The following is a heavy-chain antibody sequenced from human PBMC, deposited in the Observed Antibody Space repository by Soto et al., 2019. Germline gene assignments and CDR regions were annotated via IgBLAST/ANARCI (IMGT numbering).Heavy chain of an antibody. CDR3: ARLNYCSGGSCYHYYYYYGMDV. CDR1: GFTFSSYW. V-gene: IGHV3-74*01. J-gene: IGHJ6*02. CDR2: INSDGSST. Sequence: GGSLRLSCAASGFTFSSYWMHWVRQAPGKGLVWVSRINSDGSSTSYADSVKGRFTISRDNAKNTLDLQMNSLRAEDTAVYYCARLNYCSGGSCYHYYYYYGMDVWGHGTTVTVSS. D-gene: IGHD2-15*01.